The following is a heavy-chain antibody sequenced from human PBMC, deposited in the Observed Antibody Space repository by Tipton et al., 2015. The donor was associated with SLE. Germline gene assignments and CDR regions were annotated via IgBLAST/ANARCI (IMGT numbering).Heavy chain of an antibody. D-gene: IGHD6-19*01. V-gene: IGHV4-38-2*02. CDR3: ARDQAVAGSYYFDY. Sequence: TLSLTCAVSGYSISSGYYWGWIRQPPGKGLEWIGSIYHSGSTSYNPSLKSRVTISVDTSKNQFSLKLSSVTAADTAVYYCARDQAVAGSYYFDYWGQGTLVTVSS. CDR2: IYHSGST. J-gene: IGHJ4*02. CDR1: GYSISSGYY.